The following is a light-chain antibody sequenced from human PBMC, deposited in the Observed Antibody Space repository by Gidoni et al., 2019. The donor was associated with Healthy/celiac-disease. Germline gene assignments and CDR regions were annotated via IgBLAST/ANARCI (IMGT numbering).Light chain of an antibody. CDR3: QAWDSSTLFV. CDR2: QDS. V-gene: IGLV3-1*01. CDR1: KLGDKY. J-gene: IGLJ1*01. Sequence: TASITCSGDKLGDKYACCYQQKPGQSPVLVIYQDSKRPSGIPARFSGSNSGNTATLTISGTQAMDEADYYCQAWDSSTLFVFGTGTKVTVL.